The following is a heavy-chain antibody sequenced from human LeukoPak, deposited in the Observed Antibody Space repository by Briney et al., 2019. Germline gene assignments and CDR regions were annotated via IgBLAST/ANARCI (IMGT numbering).Heavy chain of an antibody. J-gene: IGHJ3*02. D-gene: IGHD4-17*01. CDR1: GFTFSSYG. V-gene: IGHV3-33*01. Sequence: GGSLRLSCAASGFTFSSYGMHWVRQAPGKGLEWVAVIWFDGSNKYYADSVKGRFTVSRDNSKNTMDLRMNSLRAEDTAVYYCAREQYGSDDALDIWGQGTMVTVSS. CDR2: IWFDGSNK. CDR3: AREQYGSDDALDI.